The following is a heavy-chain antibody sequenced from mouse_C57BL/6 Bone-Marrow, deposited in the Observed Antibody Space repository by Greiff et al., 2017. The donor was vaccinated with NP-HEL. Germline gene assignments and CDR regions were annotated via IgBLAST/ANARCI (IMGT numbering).Heavy chain of an antibody. J-gene: IGHJ4*01. CDR2: ISDGGSYT. D-gene: IGHD1-1*01. V-gene: IGHV5-4*03. CDR1: GFTFSSYA. Sequence: EVKLVESGGGLVKPGGSLKLSCAASGFTFSSYALSWVRQTPEKRLEWVATISDGGSYTYYPDNVKGRFTISRDNAKNNLYLQMSHLKSEDTAMYYCARGHHYYGSSEDYYAMDYWGQGTAVTVSS. CDR3: ARGHHYYGSSEDYYAMDY.